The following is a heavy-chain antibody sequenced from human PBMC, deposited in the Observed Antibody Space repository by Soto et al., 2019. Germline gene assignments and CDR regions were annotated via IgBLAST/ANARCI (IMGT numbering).Heavy chain of an antibody. CDR1: GGTFSSYA. J-gene: IGHJ6*02. V-gene: IGHV1-69*06. Sequence: QVQLVQSGAEVKKPGSPVTVSCKASGGTFSSYAISWVRQAPGQGLACLGGILPIFGTANYARKFQGRVTITADRSTSTAYMELSSLRSEDTAVDDCSRASTLTVHCGSVRGPRMDVWGQGTTVTVSS. CDR2: ILPIFGTA. CDR3: SRASTLTVHCGSVRGPRMDV. D-gene: IGHD2-21*01.